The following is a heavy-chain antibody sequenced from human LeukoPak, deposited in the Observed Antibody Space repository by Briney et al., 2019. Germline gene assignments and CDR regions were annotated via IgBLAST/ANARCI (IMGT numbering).Heavy chain of an antibody. CDR3: ARAVAGPFDY. Sequence: SVKVSCKASGGTFSSYAISWVRQAPGQGLEWMGGIIPIFGTANYAQKFQGRVTMTRDTSTSTVYMELSSLRSEDTAVYYCARAVAGPFDYWGQGTLVTVSS. CDR1: GGTFSSYA. D-gene: IGHD6-19*01. J-gene: IGHJ4*02. CDR2: IIPIFGTA. V-gene: IGHV1-69*05.